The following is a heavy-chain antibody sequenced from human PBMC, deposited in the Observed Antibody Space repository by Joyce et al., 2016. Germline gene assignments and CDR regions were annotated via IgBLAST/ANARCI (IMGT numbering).Heavy chain of an antibody. CDR2: RSVSGATL. Sequence: VQLLESGGDLVQPGGSLRVSCAASGFTFDDYAMTWVRQAAGNGLEWVLSRSVSGATLYSANTVEGRVTFSSDNSKNTVYLEMNGLRADDTGVYYCAKGDWLPFDSWGQGTLVTVSS. CDR1: GFTFDDYA. D-gene: IGHD3/OR15-3a*01. J-gene: IGHJ4*02. CDR3: AKGDWLPFDS. V-gene: IGHV3-23*01.